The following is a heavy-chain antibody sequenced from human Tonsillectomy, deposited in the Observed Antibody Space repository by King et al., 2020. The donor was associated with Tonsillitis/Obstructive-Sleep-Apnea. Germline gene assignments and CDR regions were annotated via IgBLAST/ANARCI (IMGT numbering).Heavy chain of an antibody. D-gene: IGHD3-10*01. Sequence: QLQESGPGLVKPSETLSLTCTVSVGSVSSSDYYWGWVRQPPGQGLEWIGSIFYNGDTYYNPSLKSRVAISVDTSKNQFSLKMNSVTAADTAVYYCVSRSYFVSGNPHDYYYYMDVWGKGTTVTVSS. J-gene: IGHJ6*03. CDR2: IFYNGDT. CDR1: VGSVSSSDYY. CDR3: VSRSYFVSGNPHDYYYYMDV. V-gene: IGHV4-39*01.